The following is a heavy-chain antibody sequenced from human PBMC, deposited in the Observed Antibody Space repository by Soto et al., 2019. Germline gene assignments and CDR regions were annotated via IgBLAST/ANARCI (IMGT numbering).Heavy chain of an antibody. CDR2: IIPIFGTA. V-gene: IGHV1-69*13. J-gene: IGHJ5*02. CDR1: GGTFSSYA. CDR3: ASEWIQLLGNWFDP. D-gene: IGHD5-18*01. Sequence: ASVKVSWKASGGTFSSYAISWVRQAPGQGLEWMGGIIPIFGTANYAQKFQGRVTITADESTSTAYMELSSLRSEDTAVYYCASEWIQLLGNWFDPWGQGTLVSVSS.